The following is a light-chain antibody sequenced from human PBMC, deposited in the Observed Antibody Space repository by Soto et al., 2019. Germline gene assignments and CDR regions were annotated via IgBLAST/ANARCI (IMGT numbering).Light chain of an antibody. V-gene: IGLV1-40*01. CDR2: ANT. Sequence: QSVLTQPPSVSGAPGQRVTISCTGSSSNIGADYDVHWYQQLPGAAPKLLIRANTHRPSGVPDRFSASKSGTSASLAITGLQADDDADYYCQSYDSSLSGSVFGGGTKLTVL. CDR3: QSYDSSLSGSV. CDR1: SSNIGADYD. J-gene: IGLJ3*02.